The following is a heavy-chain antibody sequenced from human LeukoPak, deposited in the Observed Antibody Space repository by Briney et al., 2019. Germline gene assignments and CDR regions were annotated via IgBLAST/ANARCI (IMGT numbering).Heavy chain of an antibody. V-gene: IGHV3-7*01. CDR3: ARLTGYYYYGMDV. D-gene: IGHD3-10*01. CDR2: IKQDGSEK. CDR1: GFTFSSYW. J-gene: IGHJ6*02. Sequence: GGSLRLSCAASGFTFSSYWMSWVRQAPGKGLEWVANIKQDGSEKYYVDSVKGRFTISRDNAKNSLYLQMNSLRAEDTAVYYCARLTGYYYYGMDVWGQGTTVTVFS.